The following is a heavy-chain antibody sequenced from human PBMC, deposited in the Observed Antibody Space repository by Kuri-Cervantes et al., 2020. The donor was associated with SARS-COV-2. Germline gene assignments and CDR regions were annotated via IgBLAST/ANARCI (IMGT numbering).Heavy chain of an antibody. CDR3: AAGDSSGYYYYWFDP. Sequence: SVKVSCKASVGTFSSYAISWVRQAPGQGLEWMGGIIPIFGTANYAQKFQGRVTITADKSTSTAYMELSSLRSEDTAVYYCAAGDSSGYYYYWFDPWGQGTLVTVSS. J-gene: IGHJ5*02. D-gene: IGHD3-22*01. V-gene: IGHV1-69*06. CDR2: IIPIFGTA. CDR1: VGTFSSYA.